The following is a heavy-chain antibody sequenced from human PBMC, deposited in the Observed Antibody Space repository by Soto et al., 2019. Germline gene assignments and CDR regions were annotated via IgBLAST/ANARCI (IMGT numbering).Heavy chain of an antibody. CDR3: ARHTDPVTAAGTGFDY. Sequence: SETLSLTCTVSGGSISSYYWSWIRQPPGKGLEWIGYIYYSGSTNYNPSLKSRVTISVDTSKNQFSLKLSSVTAADTAVYYCARHTDPVTAAGTGFDYWGQGTLVTVSS. CDR2: IYYSGST. CDR1: GGSISSYY. J-gene: IGHJ4*02. D-gene: IGHD6-13*01. V-gene: IGHV4-59*08.